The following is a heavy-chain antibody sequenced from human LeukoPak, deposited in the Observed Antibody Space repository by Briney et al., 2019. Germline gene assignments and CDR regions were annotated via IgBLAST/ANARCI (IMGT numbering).Heavy chain of an antibody. V-gene: IGHV1-8*02. CDR1: GYTSTGYY. CDR2: MNPNSGNT. Sequence: GASVKVSCKASGYTSTGYYMHWVRQATGQGLEWMGWMNPNSGNTGYAQKFQGRVTMTRNTSISTAYMELSSLRSEDTAVYYCARGYYYGSGSYFNYWGQGTLVTVSS. J-gene: IGHJ4*02. CDR3: ARGYYYGSGSYFNY. D-gene: IGHD3-10*01.